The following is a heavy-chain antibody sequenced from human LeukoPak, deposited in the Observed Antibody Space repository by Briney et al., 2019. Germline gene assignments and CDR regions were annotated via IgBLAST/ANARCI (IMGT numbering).Heavy chain of an antibody. CDR3: ARSEWELIRSLYYYYYMDV. CDR1: GFTFSSYA. Sequence: GGSLRLSCAASGFTFSSYAMSWVRQAPGKGLEWVSAISGSGGSTYYADSVKGRFTISRDNSKNTLYLQMNSLRAEDTAVYYCARSEWELIRSLYYYYYMDVWGKGTTVTISS. V-gene: IGHV3-23*01. CDR2: ISGSGGST. D-gene: IGHD1-26*01. J-gene: IGHJ6*03.